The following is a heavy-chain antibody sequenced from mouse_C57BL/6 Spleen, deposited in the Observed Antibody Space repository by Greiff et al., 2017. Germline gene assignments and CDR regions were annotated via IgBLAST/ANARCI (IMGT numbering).Heavy chain of an antibody. D-gene: IGHD2-10*01. V-gene: IGHV5-17*01. Sequence: EVKVVESGGGLVKPGGSLKLSCAASGFTFSDYGMHWVRQAPEKGLEWVAYISSGSSTIYYADTVKGRFTISRDNAKNTLFLQMTSLRSEDTAMYYCARPYYGYWYFDVWGTGTTVTVSS. CDR2: ISSGSSTI. CDR1: GFTFSDYG. CDR3: ARPYYGYWYFDV. J-gene: IGHJ1*03.